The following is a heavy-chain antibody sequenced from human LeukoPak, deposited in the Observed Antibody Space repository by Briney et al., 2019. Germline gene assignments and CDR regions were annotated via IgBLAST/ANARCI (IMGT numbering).Heavy chain of an antibody. CDR3: ARVGPYGSGSYYIDY. Sequence: GASLTLSCAASGFTFSRYWMHCVRQAPGKGLVWVSRINGDVSSTSYADSVKGRFTISRDNDKKTLYLQMNSLRAEDTAVYYCARVGPYGSGSYYIDYWGQGTLVTVSS. J-gene: IGHJ4*02. CDR2: INGDVSST. D-gene: IGHD3-10*01. CDR1: GFTFSRYW. V-gene: IGHV3-74*01.